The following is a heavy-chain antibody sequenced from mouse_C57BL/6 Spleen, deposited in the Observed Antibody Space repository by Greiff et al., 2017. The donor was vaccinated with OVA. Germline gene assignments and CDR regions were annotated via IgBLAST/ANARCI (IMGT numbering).Heavy chain of an antibody. CDR1: GYAFTNYL. CDR3: ARGGYDAMDY. D-gene: IGHD1-1*02. Sequence: LVESGAELVRPGTSVKVSCKASGYAFTNYLIEWVKQRPGQGLEWIGVINPGSGGTNYNEKFKGKATLTADKSSSTAYMQLSSLTSEDSAVYFCARGGYDAMDYWGQGTSVTVSS. V-gene: IGHV1-54*01. CDR2: INPGSGGT. J-gene: IGHJ4*01.